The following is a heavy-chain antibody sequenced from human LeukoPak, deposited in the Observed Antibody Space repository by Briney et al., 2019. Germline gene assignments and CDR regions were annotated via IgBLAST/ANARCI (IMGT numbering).Heavy chain of an antibody. CDR3: ARLGGGVVVPAATYYYYYYYMDV. V-gene: IGHV4-61*02. D-gene: IGHD2-2*01. CDR2: IYTSGST. Sequence: SETLSLTCTVSGGSISSGSYYWSWIRQPAGKGLEWIGRIYTSGSTNYNPSLKSRVTISVDMSKNQFSLKLSSATAADTAVYYCARLGGGVVVPAATYYYYYYYMDVWGKGTTVTVSS. J-gene: IGHJ6*03. CDR1: GGSISSGSYY.